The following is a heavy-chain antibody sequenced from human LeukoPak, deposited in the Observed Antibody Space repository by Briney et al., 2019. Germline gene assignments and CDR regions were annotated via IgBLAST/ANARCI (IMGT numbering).Heavy chain of an antibody. CDR2: INHSGST. CDR3: SKGGPHTVTTYRWFDP. J-gene: IGHJ5*02. CDR1: GGSFIGYY. V-gene: IGHV4-34*01. Sequence: PSETLSLTCGVYGGSFIGYYWSWIRQPPGKGLEWIGEINHSGSTNYSPFLKSRVTISVDTSKRQFSLKLSSVTAADTAVYYCSKGGPHTVTTYRWFDPWGQGTLVTVSS. D-gene: IGHD4-17*01.